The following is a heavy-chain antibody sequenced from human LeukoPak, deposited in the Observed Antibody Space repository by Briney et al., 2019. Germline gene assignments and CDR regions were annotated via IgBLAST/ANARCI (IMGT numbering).Heavy chain of an antibody. J-gene: IGHJ4*02. CDR2: INPNSGGT. CDR1: GYTFTGYY. CDR3: ASPMPSSSGWYVLDY. D-gene: IGHD6-19*01. Sequence: ASVKVSCKASGYTFTGYYVHWVRQAPGQGLEWMGWINPNSGGTNYAQKFQGRVTMTRDTSISTAYMELSRLRSDDTAVYYCASPMPSSSGWYVLDYWGQGTLVTVSS. V-gene: IGHV1-2*02.